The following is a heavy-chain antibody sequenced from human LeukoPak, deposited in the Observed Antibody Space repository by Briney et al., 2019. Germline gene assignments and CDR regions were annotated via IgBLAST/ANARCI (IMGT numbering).Heavy chain of an antibody. CDR2: IYYSGST. CDR3: AREFYCSSTSCYGYDAFDI. V-gene: IGHV4-30-4*08. CDR1: GGSISSGDYY. J-gene: IGHJ3*02. D-gene: IGHD2-2*01. Sequence: PSQTLSLTCTVSGGSISSGDYYWSWIRQPPGKGLEWIGYIYYSGSTYYNPSLKSRFTISVDTSKNQFSLKLSSVTAADTAVYYCAREFYCSSTSCYGYDAFDIWGQGTMVTVSS.